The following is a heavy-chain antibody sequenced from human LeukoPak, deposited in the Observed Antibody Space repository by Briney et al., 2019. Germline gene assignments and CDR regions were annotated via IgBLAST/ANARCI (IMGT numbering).Heavy chain of an antibody. Sequence: LPGGSLRLSCTASEFIFNTNCMTWVRQAPGKGLDWVSYIIGGSETIYSEASMKRRFIISRANDRNSASLQLSTLRDDDTAVYYRVRTGEPYGDYYYYYDMDVWGEGPTLTVPS. CDR3: VRTGEPYGDYYYYYDMDV. V-gene: IGHV3-48*02. CDR2: IIGGSETI. CDR1: EFIFNTNC. J-gene: IGHJ6*03. D-gene: IGHD4-17*01.